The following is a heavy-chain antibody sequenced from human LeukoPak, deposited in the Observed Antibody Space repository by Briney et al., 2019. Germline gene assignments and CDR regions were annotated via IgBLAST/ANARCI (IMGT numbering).Heavy chain of an antibody. Sequence: ASVKVSCKASGYTFTSYYMHWVRQAPGQGLEWMGIINPSGGSTSYAPKFQGRVTMTRNTSISTAYMELSSLRSEDTAVYYCARGRIWFGELWVAFDIWGQGTMVTVSS. V-gene: IGHV1-46*01. CDR1: GYTFTSYY. CDR2: INPSGGST. D-gene: IGHD3-10*01. CDR3: ARGRIWFGELWVAFDI. J-gene: IGHJ3*02.